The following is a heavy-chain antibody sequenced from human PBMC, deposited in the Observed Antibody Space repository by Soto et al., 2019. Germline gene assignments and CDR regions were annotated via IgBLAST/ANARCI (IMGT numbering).Heavy chain of an antibody. V-gene: IGHV3-23*01. CDR2: ISGSGGST. D-gene: IGHD3-10*01. J-gene: IGHJ4*02. Sequence: EVPLLESGGGLVQPGGSLRLSCAASGFTFSSYAMSWVRQAPGKGLEWVSAISGSGGSTYYADSVKGRFTISRDNSKNTLYLQMNSLRAEDTAVYYCAKRIWFGELYYLDYWGQGTLVTVSS. CDR1: GFTFSSYA. CDR3: AKRIWFGELYYLDY.